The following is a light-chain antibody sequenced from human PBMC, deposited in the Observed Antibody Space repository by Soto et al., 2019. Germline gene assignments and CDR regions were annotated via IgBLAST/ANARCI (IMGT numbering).Light chain of an antibody. V-gene: IGLV2-23*01. J-gene: IGLJ2*01. Sequence: QSALTQPASVSGSPGQSITISCTGTSSDAGNYDLVSWYQQNPGKAPKLIIYKVNQRPSGVSGRFSGSKSGNTASLTISGLQAEDEADYSCCSYVDTGTVLFGGGTKVTVL. CDR2: KVN. CDR3: CSYVDTGTVL. CDR1: SSDAGNYDL.